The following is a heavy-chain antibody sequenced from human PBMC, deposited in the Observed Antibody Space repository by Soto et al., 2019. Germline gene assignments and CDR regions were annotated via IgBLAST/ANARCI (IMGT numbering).Heavy chain of an antibody. CDR3: ISILGPRFDY. CDR2: INPSIGTT. CDR1: GYTFTSQN. Sequence: ASVKVSCKASGYTFTSQNMHWVRQAPGQGLEWMGVINPSIGTTTYAQKFQGRVTMTSDTSTSSVYMEVSSLRSEDTAVYYCISILGPRFDYGGQETLVTVSS. D-gene: IGHD3-9*01. J-gene: IGHJ4*02. V-gene: IGHV1-46*03.